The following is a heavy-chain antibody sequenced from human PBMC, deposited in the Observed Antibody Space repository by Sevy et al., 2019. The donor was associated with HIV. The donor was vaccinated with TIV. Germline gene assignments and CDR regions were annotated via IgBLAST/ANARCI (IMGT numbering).Heavy chain of an antibody. CDR2: IYHSGST. D-gene: IGHD3-16*01. CDR3: ARGGETPRGFDP. J-gene: IGHJ5*02. V-gene: IGHV4-4*02. Sequence: SETLSLTCAVSGGSISCVNWWHWVRQPPGKGLEWIGEIYHSGSTNYNPSLKSRVTISVDNSKNQFSLKLSSVTAADTAVYYCARGGETPRGFDPWGQGSLVTVSS. CDR1: GGSISCVNW.